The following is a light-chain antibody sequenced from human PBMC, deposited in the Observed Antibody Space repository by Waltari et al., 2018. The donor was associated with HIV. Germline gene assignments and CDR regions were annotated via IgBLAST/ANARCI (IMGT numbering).Light chain of an antibody. V-gene: IGKV4-1*01. J-gene: IGKJ2*01. Sequence: DIVMTQSPDSLAVSLGERATINCTSSQSILSTAGNRHYLAWYQQRPGQAPNLLIYWASTRESGVPDRFSGSGCGTDFTLTINSLQAEDVAVYYCQQYYDVPYTFGQGTKLDI. CDR2: WAS. CDR3: QQYYDVPYT. CDR1: QSILSTAGNRHY.